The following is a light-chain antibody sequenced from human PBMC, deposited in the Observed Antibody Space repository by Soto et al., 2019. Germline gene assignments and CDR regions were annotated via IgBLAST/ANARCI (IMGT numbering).Light chain of an antibody. CDR1: SSNIGAGYD. CDR2: GNS. V-gene: IGLV1-40*01. CDR3: QSYDRSLSGVV. J-gene: IGLJ2*01. Sequence: QSVLTQPPSVSGAPGQRVTISCTGRSSNIGAGYDVHWYQQLPGTAPKLLIYGNSNRPSGVPDRFSGSKSGTSASLAITGLQAEDEAGYYCQSYDRSLSGVVFGGGTKLTVL.